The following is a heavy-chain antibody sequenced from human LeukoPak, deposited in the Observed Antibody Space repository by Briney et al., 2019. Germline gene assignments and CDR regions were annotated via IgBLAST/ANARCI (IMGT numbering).Heavy chain of an antibody. V-gene: IGHV1-69*06. CDR2: IIPIFGTP. CDR1: GGIFSSYA. CDR3: ATDLAMVRGVIGGDY. J-gene: IGHJ4*02. D-gene: IGHD3-10*01. Sequence: ASVKVSCKASGGIFSSYAISWVRQAPGQGLEWMGGIIPIFGTPNYAQKFHGRVTITADKSTSTAYMELSSLTSDDTAVYYCATDLAMVRGVIGGDYWGQGTLVTVSS.